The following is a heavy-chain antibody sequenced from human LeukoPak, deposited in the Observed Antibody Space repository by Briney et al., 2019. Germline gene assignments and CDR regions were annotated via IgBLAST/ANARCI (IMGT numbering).Heavy chain of an antibody. J-gene: IGHJ4*02. CDR3: ARGYYDSSGYYHYFDY. CDR1: GFTFSDYY. CDR2: ISSSGSSI. Sequence: GGSLRLSFAASGFTFSDYYMSWIRPAPGKGLEWVSYISSSGSSIYYADSVKGRFTISRDNAKNSLYLQMNSLRAEDTAVYYCARGYYDSSGYYHYFDYWGQGTLVTVSA. V-gene: IGHV3-11*04. D-gene: IGHD3-22*01.